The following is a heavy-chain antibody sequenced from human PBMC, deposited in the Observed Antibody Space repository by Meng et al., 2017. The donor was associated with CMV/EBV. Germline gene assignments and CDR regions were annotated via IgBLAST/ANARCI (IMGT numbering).Heavy chain of an antibody. J-gene: IGHJ4*02. D-gene: IGHD3-22*01. V-gene: IGHV4-39*07. CDR1: GGSISSSSYY. CDR3: ARDRAIYYDSSGYYFDY. Sequence: QRQLQESGLGMVKPSETLSLTCTVSGGSISSSSYYWGWIRQPPGKGLEWIGIIYYSGSTYYNPSLKSRVTISVDTSKNQFSLKLSSVTAADTAVYYCARDRAIYYDSSGYYFDYWGQGTLVTVSS. CDR2: IYYSGST.